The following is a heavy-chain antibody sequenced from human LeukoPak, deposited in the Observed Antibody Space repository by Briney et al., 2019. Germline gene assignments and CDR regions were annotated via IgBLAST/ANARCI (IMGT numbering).Heavy chain of an antibody. J-gene: IGHJ4*02. V-gene: IGHV3-7*02. D-gene: IGHD1-1*01. Sequence: GGSLSLSCAASGFSFSSSWMTWVRQAPGKGLEWVATIKQDGSEKFYVNSVKGRFTISRDNTKDSLYLQMNSLRADDTAVYYCASLWDDGYWGQGTLVTVSS. CDR2: IKQDGSEK. CDR3: ASLWDDGY. CDR1: GFSFSSSW.